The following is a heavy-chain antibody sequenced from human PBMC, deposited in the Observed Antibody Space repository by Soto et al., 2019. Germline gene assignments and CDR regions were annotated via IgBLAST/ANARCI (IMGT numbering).Heavy chain of an antibody. D-gene: IGHD3-22*01. Sequence: GGSLRLSCAASGFTFSSYAMSWVRHAPGKGLEWVSAISGSGGSTYYADSVKGRFTISRDNSKNTLYLQMNSLRAEDTAVYYCAKDRGQPSSGYQGDYWGQGTLVTVSS. V-gene: IGHV3-23*01. CDR2: ISGSGGST. CDR3: AKDRGQPSSGYQGDY. CDR1: GFTFSSYA. J-gene: IGHJ4*02.